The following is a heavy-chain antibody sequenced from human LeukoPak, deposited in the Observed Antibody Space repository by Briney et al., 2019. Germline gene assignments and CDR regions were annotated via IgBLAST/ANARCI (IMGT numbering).Heavy chain of an antibody. CDR1: GFTFDDYA. D-gene: IGHD6-6*01. V-gene: IGHV3-9*01. CDR3: AKLSSSASAY. Sequence: GGSLRLSCAASGFTFDDYAMHWVRQAPGKGLEWVSGISWNSGSIEYADSVKGRFTISRDNAKNSLYLQMNSLRVEDTAVYYCAKLSSSASAYWGQGTLVTVSS. CDR2: ISWNSGSI. J-gene: IGHJ4*02.